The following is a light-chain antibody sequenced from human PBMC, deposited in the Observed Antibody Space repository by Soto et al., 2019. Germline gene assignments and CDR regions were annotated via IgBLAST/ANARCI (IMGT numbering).Light chain of an antibody. CDR1: QSVSSN. J-gene: IGKJ1*01. Sequence: VMTQSPATLSVSPGERATLSCRASQSVSSNLAWYRQKPGQAPRLLIYSASARATGVPVRFSGSGSGTEFTLTISDLQSEDFGIYYCQQYDYWWTFGQGTRVEI. V-gene: IGKV3-15*01. CDR3: QQYDYWWT. CDR2: SAS.